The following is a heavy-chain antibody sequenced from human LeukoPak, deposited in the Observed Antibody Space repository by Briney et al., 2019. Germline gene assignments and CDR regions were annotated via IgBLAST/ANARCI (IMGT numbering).Heavy chain of an antibody. CDR1: GGSISSYY. CDR3: ARESGSGTYIVY. J-gene: IGHJ4*02. CDR2: IYYSGSA. Sequence: SETLSLTCTVSGGSISSYYWSWIRQPPGKGLEWIGHIYYSGSANHNPSLKSRVTISLDTSKNQFSLRLTSVTAADTAVYYCARESGSGTYIVYWGQGTLVTVSS. D-gene: IGHD3-10*01. V-gene: IGHV4-59*01.